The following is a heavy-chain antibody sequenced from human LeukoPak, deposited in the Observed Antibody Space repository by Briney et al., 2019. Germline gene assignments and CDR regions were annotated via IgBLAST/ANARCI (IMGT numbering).Heavy chain of an antibody. Sequence: GESLKISCKGSGYSFSNYWIGWVRQIPGKGLEWMGIIYPGDSDTRYSPSFQGQVNISADKSISTAYLQWGSLKASDTAMYYCARLGSPTVVTLAFDYWGQGTLVTVSS. V-gene: IGHV5-51*01. J-gene: IGHJ4*02. CDR3: ARLGSPTVVTLAFDY. D-gene: IGHD4-23*01. CDR1: GYSFSNYW. CDR2: IYPGDSDT.